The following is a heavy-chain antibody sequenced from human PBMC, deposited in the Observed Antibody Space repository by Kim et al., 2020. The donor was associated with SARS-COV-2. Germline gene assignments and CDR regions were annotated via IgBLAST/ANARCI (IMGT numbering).Heavy chain of an antibody. D-gene: IGHD6-19*01. J-gene: IGHJ4*02. Sequence: GGSLRLSCAASGFIFSNFAMSWVRQAPGKGLEWVSTISDSGGTTYYPDSMKGRFTVSRDNSKNTLYLQMDSLRVEDTAIYYCAKRPGRAVAGPFDYWGQGILVTVSS. CDR1: GFIFSNFA. V-gene: IGHV3-23*01. CDR3: AKRPGRAVAGPFDY. CDR2: ISDSGGTT.